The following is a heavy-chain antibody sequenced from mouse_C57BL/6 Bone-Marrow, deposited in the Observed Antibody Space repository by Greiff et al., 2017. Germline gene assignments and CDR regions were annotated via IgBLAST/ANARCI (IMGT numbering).Heavy chain of an antibody. CDR3: TREDGNYLYWYFDV. J-gene: IGHJ1*03. Sequence: EVMLVESGEGLVKPGGSLKLSCAASGFTFSSSAMPWVRQTPEKRLVWVAYISSGGDYIYYADTVKGRFTISRDNARNTLYLQMSSLKSEDTAMYYCTREDGNYLYWYFDVWGTGTTVTVSA. CDR1: GFTFSSSA. D-gene: IGHD2-1*01. CDR2: ISSGGDYI. V-gene: IGHV5-9-1*02.